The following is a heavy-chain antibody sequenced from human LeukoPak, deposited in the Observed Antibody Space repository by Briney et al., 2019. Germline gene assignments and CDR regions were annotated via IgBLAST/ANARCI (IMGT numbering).Heavy chain of an antibody. Sequence: ASVKVSCKASGYTFTSYYMHWVRQAPGQGLEWMGIINPSGGSTSYAQKFQGRVTMTRDTSTSTVYMELSSLRSEDTAVYYCARTPYSSSWPGAFDIWGQGTMVTVPS. J-gene: IGHJ3*02. D-gene: IGHD6-13*01. V-gene: IGHV1-46*01. CDR1: GYTFTSYY. CDR2: INPSGGST. CDR3: ARTPYSSSWPGAFDI.